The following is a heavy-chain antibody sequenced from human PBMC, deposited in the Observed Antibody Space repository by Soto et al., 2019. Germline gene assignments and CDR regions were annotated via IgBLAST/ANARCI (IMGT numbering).Heavy chain of an antibody. D-gene: IGHD5-12*01. V-gene: IGHV1-46*01. CDR3: AREMAKIRGVYFDY. CDR2: IDPITGSP. CDR1: GYIFTSYY. J-gene: IGHJ4*02. Sequence: ASVKVSCKASGYIFTSYYMHWVRQAPGQGLEWMGIIDPITGSPKYAQKFQGRVSMTRDTSTNTVYMDLSSLKSEDTAVYYCAREMAKIRGVYFDYWGQGTQVTAPQ.